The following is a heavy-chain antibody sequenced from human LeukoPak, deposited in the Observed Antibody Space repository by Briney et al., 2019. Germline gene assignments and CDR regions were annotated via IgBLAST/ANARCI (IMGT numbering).Heavy chain of an antibody. CDR1: GFSFSSYA. V-gene: IGHV3-23*01. CDR2: IFGNGDTT. J-gene: IGHJ4*02. Sequence: GGSLRLSCAASGFSFSSYAMNWVRQAPGKGLEWVSIIFGNGDTTYYADSVKGRFTVSRDNSKDTLYLQMNDLRPDDTAIYYCAKRNTMVRGGPCFDYGGQGLLVTVSS. D-gene: IGHD3-10*01. CDR3: AKRNTMVRGGPCFDY.